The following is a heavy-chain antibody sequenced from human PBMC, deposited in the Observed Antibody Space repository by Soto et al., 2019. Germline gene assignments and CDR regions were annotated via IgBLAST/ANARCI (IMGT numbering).Heavy chain of an antibody. CDR2: INHSGRT. Sequence: QVQLQQWGAGLLKPSETLSLTCDVYGGSFSGYYWSWIRQPPGKGLEWIGEINHSGRTNYNPSLKSRVTISIDTSKDQFSLKLSSVTAADTALYYCARGKGSGIYSHWGQGTLVTVSS. CDR1: GGSFSGYY. V-gene: IGHV4-34*01. CDR3: ARGKGSGIYSH. D-gene: IGHD3-10*01. J-gene: IGHJ4*02.